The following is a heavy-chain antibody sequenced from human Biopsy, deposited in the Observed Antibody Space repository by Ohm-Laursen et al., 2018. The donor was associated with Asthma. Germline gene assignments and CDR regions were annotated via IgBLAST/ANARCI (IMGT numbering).Heavy chain of an antibody. J-gene: IGHJ4*02. CDR3: ARHWDWGSFFDY. CDR2: ISYTGNA. D-gene: IGHD7-27*01. CDR1: GGSMSSSSYY. V-gene: IGHV4-39*01. Sequence: SETLSLTCTVSGGSMSSSSYYWGWIRQPPGKGLEWMGSISYTGNAYHNPSLKSRGTISVDTSKNPFSLKLSSVTAADTAVYYCARHWDWGSFFDYWGQGTPVTVSS.